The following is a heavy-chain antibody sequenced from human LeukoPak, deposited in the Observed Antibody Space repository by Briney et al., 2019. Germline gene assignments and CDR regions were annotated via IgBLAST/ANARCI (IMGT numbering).Heavy chain of an antibody. CDR3: AKDPNSSSWYLIFDY. J-gene: IGHJ4*02. D-gene: IGHD6-13*01. CDR1: GFTFSSYG. CDR2: ISYDGSNK. V-gene: IGHV3-30*18. Sequence: GGSLRLSCAASGFTFSSYGMHWVRQAPGKGLEWVAVISYDGSNKYYADSVKGRFTISRDNSKNTLYLQMNSLRAEDTAVYYCAKDPNSSSWYLIFDYWGQGTLVTVSS.